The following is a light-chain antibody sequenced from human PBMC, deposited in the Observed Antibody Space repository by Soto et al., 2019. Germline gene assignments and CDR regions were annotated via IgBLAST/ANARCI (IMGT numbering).Light chain of an antibody. V-gene: IGLV2-14*01. CDR3: SAYTTSDTYV. J-gene: IGLJ1*01. Sequence: QSVLTQPASVSGSPGQSITVSCTGTSSDVGSYNFVSWYQQHPGKAPKLIIYDVTYRPSGVANRFSASKSGNTASLTISGLQAEDAADYYCSAYTTSDTYVFGTGTKLTVL. CDR2: DVT. CDR1: SSDVGSYNF.